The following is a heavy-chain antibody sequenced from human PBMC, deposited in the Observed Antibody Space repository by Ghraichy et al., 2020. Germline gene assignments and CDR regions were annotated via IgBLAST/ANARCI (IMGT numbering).Heavy chain of an antibody. CDR1: GGSISSYY. CDR2: IYYSGST. J-gene: IGHJ4*01. CDR3: AREGDYYDSSGYYPRFDY. V-gene: IGHV4-59*01. D-gene: IGHD3-22*01. Sequence: SETLSLTCTVSGGSISSYYWSWIRQPPGKGLEWIGYIYYSGSTNYNPSLKSRVTISVDTSKNQFSLKLSSVTAADTAVYYCAREGDYYDSSGYYPRFDYWGHGTLVTVSS.